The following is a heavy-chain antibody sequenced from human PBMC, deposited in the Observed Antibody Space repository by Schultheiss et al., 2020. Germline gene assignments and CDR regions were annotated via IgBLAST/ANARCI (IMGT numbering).Heavy chain of an antibody. V-gene: IGHV4-30-4*08. CDR1: GGSISSGGYY. J-gene: IGHJ4*02. D-gene: IGHD3-3*01. CDR3: ARGITIFGVVQAPDY. Sequence: SETLSLTCTVSGGSISSGGYYWSWIRQHPGKGLEWIGYIYYSGSTYYNPSLKSRVTISVDTSKNQFSLKLSSVTAADTAVYYCARGITIFGVVQAPDYWGKGTLVTVSS. CDR2: IYYSGST.